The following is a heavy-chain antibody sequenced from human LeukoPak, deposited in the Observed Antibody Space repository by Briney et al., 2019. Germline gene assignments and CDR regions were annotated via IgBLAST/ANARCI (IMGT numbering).Heavy chain of an antibody. V-gene: IGHV1-8*01. CDR3: ARGRRIALRRDYYYYYMDV. CDR1: GYTFTSYD. D-gene: IGHD6-13*01. CDR2: MNPNSGNT. J-gene: IGHJ6*03. Sequence: ASVKVSFKASGYTFTSYDINWVRQATGQGLEWMWCMNPNSGNTGYAQKFQGRVTTTRNTSIRTAYMELSSLRSEDTAVYYCARGRRIALRRDYYYYYMDVWGKGTTVTVSS.